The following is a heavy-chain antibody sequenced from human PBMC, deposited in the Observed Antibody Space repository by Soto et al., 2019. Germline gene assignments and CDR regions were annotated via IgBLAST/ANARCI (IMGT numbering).Heavy chain of an antibody. CDR1: GYTLTELS. CDR2: FDPEDGET. D-gene: IGHD3-22*01. J-gene: IGHJ4*02. CDR3: ATVLYYYDSSGYYHDY. V-gene: IGHV1-24*01. Sequence: GASVKVSCKVSGYTLTELSMHWVRQAPGKGLEWMGGFDPEDGETIYAQKFQGRVTMTEDTSTDTAYMELSSLRSEDTAVYYCATVLYYYDSSGYYHDYWGQGTLVTVSS.